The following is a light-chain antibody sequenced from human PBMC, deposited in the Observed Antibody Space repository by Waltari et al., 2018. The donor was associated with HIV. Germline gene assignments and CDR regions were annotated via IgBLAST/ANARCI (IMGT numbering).Light chain of an antibody. Sequence: DVQMTQFPSTLAASFGDNVSITCRASQIIDYWLAWYQQKPGQPPKLLIYKTSYLERGVPTRFSCSGSGADFTLTIDGLQPEDFATYYCQQYNSHSYTFGQGTKLDIK. V-gene: IGKV1-5*03. CDR3: QQYNSHSYT. J-gene: IGKJ2*01. CDR1: QIIDYW. CDR2: KTS.